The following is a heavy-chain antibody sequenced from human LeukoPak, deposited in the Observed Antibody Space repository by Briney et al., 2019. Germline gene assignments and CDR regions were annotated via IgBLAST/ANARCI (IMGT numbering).Heavy chain of an antibody. CDR3: AREGLVEALDY. J-gene: IGHJ4*02. CDR1: GGSISSGGYY. Sequence: PSQTLSLTCTVSGGSISSGGYYWSWIRQPPGKGLEWIGYIYHSGSTYYNPSLKSRVTISVDRSKNQFSLKLSSVTAADTAVYYCAREGLVEALDYWGQGTLVTVSS. D-gene: IGHD3-9*01. CDR2: IYHSGST. V-gene: IGHV4-30-2*01.